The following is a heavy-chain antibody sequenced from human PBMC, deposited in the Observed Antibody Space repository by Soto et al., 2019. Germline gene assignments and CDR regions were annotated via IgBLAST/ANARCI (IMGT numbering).Heavy chain of an antibody. Sequence: XSVKVSCNASGYTFTSYDINWVRQATGQGLEWMGWMNPNSGNTGYAQKFQGRVTMTRNTSISTAYMELSSLRSEDTAVYYCARALGPVPAAPNWGQGTLVTVSS. V-gene: IGHV1-8*01. D-gene: IGHD2-2*01. CDR2: MNPNSGNT. J-gene: IGHJ4*02. CDR3: ARALGPVPAAPN. CDR1: GYTFTSYD.